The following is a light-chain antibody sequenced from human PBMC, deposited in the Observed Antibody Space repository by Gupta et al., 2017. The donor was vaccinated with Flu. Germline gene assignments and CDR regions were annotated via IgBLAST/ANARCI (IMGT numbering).Light chain of an antibody. CDR3: QVWDSSSDHRV. Sequence: GKTARITWGGNNIGSKSVHWYQQKPGQAPVLVVYDDSDRPSGIPERFSGSNSGNTATLTISRVEAGDEADYYCQVWDSSSDHRVFGGGTKLTVL. J-gene: IGLJ3*02. CDR1: NIGSKS. CDR2: DDS. V-gene: IGLV3-21*03.